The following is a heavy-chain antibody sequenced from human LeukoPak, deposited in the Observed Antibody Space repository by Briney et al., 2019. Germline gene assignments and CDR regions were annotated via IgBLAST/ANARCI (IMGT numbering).Heavy chain of an antibody. CDR2: IYTSGST. CDR1: GVSISSYY. CDR3: ARVGANDYLDL. V-gene: IGHV4-4*07. J-gene: IGHJ4*02. D-gene: IGHD3-16*01. Sequence: SSETLSLTCTVSGVSISSYYWNWIRQPARRGLEWIGRIYTSGSTNYNPSLTSRVTMSIDTSKNHLSLKLSSVTAADTAVYYCARVGANDYLDLWGQGTLVTVSS.